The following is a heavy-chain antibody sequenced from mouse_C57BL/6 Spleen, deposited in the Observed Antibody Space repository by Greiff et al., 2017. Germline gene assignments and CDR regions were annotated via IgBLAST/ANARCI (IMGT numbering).Heavy chain of an antibody. V-gene: IGHV1-7*01. CDR1: GYTFTSYW. CDR2: INPSSGYT. Sequence: QVQLQQSGAELAKPGASVKLSCKASGYTFTSYWMHWVKQRPGQGLEWIGYINPSSGYTKYNQKFKDKATLTADTSSRTAYMQLSSLTYEDSAVYYGARAGNYGNSLAMDYWGQGTSVTVSS. J-gene: IGHJ4*01. CDR3: ARAGNYGNSLAMDY. D-gene: IGHD2-1*01.